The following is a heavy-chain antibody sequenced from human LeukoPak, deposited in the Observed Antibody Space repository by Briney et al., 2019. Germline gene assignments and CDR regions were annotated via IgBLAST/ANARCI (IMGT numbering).Heavy chain of an antibody. J-gene: IGHJ4*02. V-gene: IGHV1-18*01. D-gene: IGHD2-2*01. Sequence: ASVTVSCKASGYTFTGYGISWVRQAPGQGLEWMGWISGHNRNTNYAQSLQGRVTMTTDASTATAYMELRSLRSDDTAVYYCAREYCDTRRCYGVDYCGQGTLVTVSS. CDR1: GYTFTGYG. CDR2: ISGHNRNT. CDR3: AREYCDTRRCYGVDY.